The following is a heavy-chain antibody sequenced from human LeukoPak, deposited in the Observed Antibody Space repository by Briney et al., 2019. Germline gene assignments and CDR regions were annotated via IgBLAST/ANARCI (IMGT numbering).Heavy chain of an antibody. CDR2: TYDRSKWYN. CDR1: GDSVSSNSAA. Sequence: SQTLSLTCAISGDSVSSNSAAWNWISPSPSRGLEWLRRTYDRSKWYNEYAVSVKGRITINPDTSKNQFSLQLNSVTPENTAVYYCARSGGTGTLDYWGQGTLVTVSS. V-gene: IGHV6-1*01. CDR3: ARSGGTGTLDY. J-gene: IGHJ4*02. D-gene: IGHD1-1*01.